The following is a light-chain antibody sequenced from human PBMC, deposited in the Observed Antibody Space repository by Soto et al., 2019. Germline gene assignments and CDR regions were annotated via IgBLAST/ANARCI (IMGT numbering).Light chain of an antibody. CDR2: GAS. V-gene: IGKV3-15*01. J-gene: IGKJ1*01. Sequence: EIVMTQSPATLSVSPGERATLSCRASQSVSSNLAWYQQKPGQAPRLLIYGASTRATVIPARFSGSGSGTEFTLTISSLQSEDFGVYYCQQYNNWPRTFRQGTKV. CDR3: QQYNNWPRT. CDR1: QSVSSN.